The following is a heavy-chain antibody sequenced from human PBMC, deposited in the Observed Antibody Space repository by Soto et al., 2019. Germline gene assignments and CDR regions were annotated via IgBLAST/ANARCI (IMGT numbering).Heavy chain of an antibody. CDR1: GYSISSSNW. CDR3: ARTVAGIYYFDY. J-gene: IGHJ4*02. Sequence: SETLSLTCAVSGYSISSSNWWGWIRQPPGKGLEWIGYIYYSGTTYYNPSLKSRVTISVDTSKNQFSLKLSSVTAADTAVYYCARTVAGIYYFDYWGQGTLVTVSS. V-gene: IGHV4-28*01. CDR2: IYYSGTT. D-gene: IGHD6-19*01.